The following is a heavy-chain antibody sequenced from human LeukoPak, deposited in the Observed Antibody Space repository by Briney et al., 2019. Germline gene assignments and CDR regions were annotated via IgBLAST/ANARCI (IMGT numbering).Heavy chain of an antibody. D-gene: IGHD3-16*01. V-gene: IGHV4-39*01. CDR3: VRHDYVSGTPPN. CDR1: GGSISSSSYY. CDR2: IYYSGST. J-gene: IGHJ4*02. Sequence: PSETVSLTCPVSGGSISSSSYYWGWIRQPPGKGLEWIGSIYYSGSTYYNPSLKSRVTISVDTSKNQFSLKLSSVTAADTAVYYCVRHDYVSGTPPNWGQGTLVTVSS.